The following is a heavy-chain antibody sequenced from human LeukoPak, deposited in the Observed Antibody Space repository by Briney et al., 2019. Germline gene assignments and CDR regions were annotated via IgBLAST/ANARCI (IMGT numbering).Heavy chain of an antibody. V-gene: IGHV4-59*08. Sequence: PSETLSLTCTVSGGSISTYYWSWIRQPPGKGLEWIGYIYYSGSTNYNPSLKSRVTISVDTSKNQFSLKLSSVTAADTAVYYCARVERRNDAFDIWGQGTMVTVSS. J-gene: IGHJ3*02. CDR1: GGSISTYY. CDR2: IYYSGST. CDR3: ARVERRNDAFDI. D-gene: IGHD1-1*01.